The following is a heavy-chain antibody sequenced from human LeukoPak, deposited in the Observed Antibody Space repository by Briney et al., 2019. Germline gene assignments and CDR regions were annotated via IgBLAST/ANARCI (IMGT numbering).Heavy chain of an antibody. CDR3: ARVAGIVGATSEYFQH. V-gene: IGHV1-18*01. J-gene: IGHJ1*01. Sequence: ASVKVSCKASGYTFTSYGISWVRQAPGQGLEWMGWISAYNGNTNYAQKLQGRVTMTTDTSTSTAYMELRSLRSDDTAVYYCARVAGIVGATSEYFQHWGQGTLVTVSS. D-gene: IGHD1-26*01. CDR1: GYTFTSYG. CDR2: ISAYNGNT.